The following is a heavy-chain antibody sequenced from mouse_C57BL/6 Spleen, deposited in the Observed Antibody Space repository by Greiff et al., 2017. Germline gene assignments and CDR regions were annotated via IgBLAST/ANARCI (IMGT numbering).Heavy chain of an antibody. CDR3: ARDYGRYYAMDY. CDR1: GYAFTNYL. J-gene: IGHJ4*01. V-gene: IGHV1-54*01. Sequence: QVQLQQSGAELVRPGTSVKVSCKASGYAFTNYLIEWVKQRPGQGLEWIGVINPGSGGTNYNEKFKGKATLTADKSSSTAYMQLSSLTSEDSAVYFCARDYGRYYAMDYWGQGTSVTVSS. D-gene: IGHD1-1*01. CDR2: INPGSGGT.